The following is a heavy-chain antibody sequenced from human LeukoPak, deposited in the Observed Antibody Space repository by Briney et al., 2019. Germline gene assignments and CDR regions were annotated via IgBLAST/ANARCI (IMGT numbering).Heavy chain of an antibody. CDR2: ISYDETNT. D-gene: IGHD3-22*01. Sequence: GGSLRLSCAASGFIFSSYAMHWVRQAPGTGLEWVALISYDETNTYYADSVKGRFTISRDNSKNTLYLQMNSLRAEDTAVYYCARSSWDYYDSSGYPDYWGQGTLVTVSS. J-gene: IGHJ4*02. CDR3: ARSSWDYYDSSGYPDY. V-gene: IGHV3-30-3*01. CDR1: GFIFSSYA.